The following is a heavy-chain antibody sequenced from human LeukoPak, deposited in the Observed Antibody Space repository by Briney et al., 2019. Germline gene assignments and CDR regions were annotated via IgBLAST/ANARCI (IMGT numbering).Heavy chain of an antibody. CDR3: ARFDSYGYSQYFDY. J-gene: IGHJ4*02. CDR2: IYYSGST. Sequence: SETLSLTCTVSGGSISSGDYYWSWIRQPPGKGLEWIGYIYYSGSTYYNPSLKSRVTISVDTSKNQFSLKLSSVTAADTAVDYCARFDSYGYSQYFDYWGQGTLVTVSS. D-gene: IGHD5-18*01. V-gene: IGHV4-30-4*01. CDR1: GGSISSGDYY.